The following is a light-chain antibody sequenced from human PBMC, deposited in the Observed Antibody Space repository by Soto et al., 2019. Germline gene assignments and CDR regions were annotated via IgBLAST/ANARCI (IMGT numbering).Light chain of an antibody. V-gene: IGKV1-39*01. CDR1: QTVNTY. CDR2: AAS. Sequence: DIQLTQSPASLAASIGDSVTITCRASQTVNTYLHWSQQKPATAPKLLIYAASNLQSWVASRFSGGGSGTNFTLSLNSLQPEDFGTYYSQQGYRNPWTFGQGTKVDIK. CDR3: QQGYRNPWT. J-gene: IGKJ1*01.